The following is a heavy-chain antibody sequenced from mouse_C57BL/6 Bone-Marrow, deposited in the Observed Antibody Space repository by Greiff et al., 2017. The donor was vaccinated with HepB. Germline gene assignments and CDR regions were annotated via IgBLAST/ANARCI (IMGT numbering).Heavy chain of an antibody. CDR2: INSDGGST. CDR1: EYEFPSHD. D-gene: IGHD4-1*01. CDR3: GRHGASGWDYWYFGV. Sequence: DVMLVESGGGLVQPGESLKLSCESNEYEFPSHDMSWVRKTPEKRLELVAAINSDGGSTYYPDTMERRFIISRDNTKKTLYLQMSSLRSEDTALYYCGRHGASGWDYWYFGVWGTGATVTVAS. V-gene: IGHV5-2*01. J-gene: IGHJ1*03.